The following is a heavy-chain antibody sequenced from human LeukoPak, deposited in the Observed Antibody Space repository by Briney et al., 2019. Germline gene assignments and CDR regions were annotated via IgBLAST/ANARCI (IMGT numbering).Heavy chain of an antibody. D-gene: IGHD1-1*01. V-gene: IGHV3-53*01. Sequence: PGGSLRLSCAASGFTVSSSYMSWVRQAPGKGLEWVSVIYSGGSTYYADSVKGRFTISRDNSKNTLYLQMNSLRAEDTAVYYCARDTTTTGFSWELDYWGQGTLVTVSS. CDR3: ARDTTTTGFSWELDY. CDR1: GFTVSSSY. CDR2: IYSGGST. J-gene: IGHJ4*02.